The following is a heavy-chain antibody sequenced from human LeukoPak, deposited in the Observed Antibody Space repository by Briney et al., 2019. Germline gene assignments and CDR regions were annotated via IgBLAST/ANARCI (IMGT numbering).Heavy chain of an antibody. D-gene: IGHD2-15*01. Sequence: GGSLRLSCAASGFTFSSYAMSWVRQAPGKGLEWVSSITSRADSTYYAPSVRGRFTISRDNSKNTLYLQMSSLQAEDTAVYYCAKGSLISCGGARCYELDYWGQGTLVTVSS. J-gene: IGHJ4*02. CDR3: AKGSLISCGGARCYELDY. CDR2: ITSRADST. CDR1: GFTFSSYA. V-gene: IGHV3-23*01.